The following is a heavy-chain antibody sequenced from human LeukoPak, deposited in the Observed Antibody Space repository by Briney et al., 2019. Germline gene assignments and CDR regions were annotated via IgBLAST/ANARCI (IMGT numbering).Heavy chain of an antibody. D-gene: IGHD5-24*01. V-gene: IGHV1-2*02. J-gene: IGHJ4*02. Sequence: ASVKVSCKASGYTFTGYYMHWVRQAPGQGLEWMGWINPNSGGTNYAQKFQGRVTMTRDTSISTAYMELSRLRSDDTAVYYCARDVTRDGYNFDYWGQGTLVTVSS. CDR3: ARDVTRDGYNFDY. CDR2: INPNSGGT. CDR1: GYTFTGYY.